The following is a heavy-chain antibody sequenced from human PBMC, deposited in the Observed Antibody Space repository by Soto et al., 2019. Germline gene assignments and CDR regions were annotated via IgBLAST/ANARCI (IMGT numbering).Heavy chain of an antibody. J-gene: IGHJ6*02. D-gene: IGHD6-13*01. V-gene: IGHV3-23*01. Sequence: EVQLLESGGGLVQPGGSLRLSCAASGFTFSSYAMSWVRQAPGKGLEWVSGISGSGVSTYYADSVKGRCTISRDNFTSTRETQMTSLGAEDTAVYYCATVKQHLGEPYSYYGLDVWGQGTTFTVSS. CDR3: ATVKQHLGEPYSYYGLDV. CDR2: ISGSGVST. CDR1: GFTFSSYA.